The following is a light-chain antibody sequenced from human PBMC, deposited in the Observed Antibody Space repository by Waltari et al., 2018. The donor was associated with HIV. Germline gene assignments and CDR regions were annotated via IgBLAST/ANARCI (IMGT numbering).Light chain of an antibody. CDR2: DSN. Sequence: QPVVPQEPSVTVSPGDTVTLTCASTTGEVHSGHYPFLVQQRPGQAPRTLIFDSNKKHSWTPARFSGSLLGGKAALTLSGAQPDDEADYYCLVSFAGTWVFGGGTKLTVV. CDR3: LVSFAGTWV. V-gene: IGLV7-46*01. CDR1: TGEVHSGHY. J-gene: IGLJ3*02.